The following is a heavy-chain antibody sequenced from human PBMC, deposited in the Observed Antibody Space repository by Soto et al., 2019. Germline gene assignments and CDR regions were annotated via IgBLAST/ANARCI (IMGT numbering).Heavy chain of an antibody. CDR3: ARDKRPEAGPDY. V-gene: IGHV3-48*01. CDR1: GFTFSSYS. D-gene: IGHD6-19*01. CDR2: ISSSSTI. J-gene: IGHJ4*02. Sequence: GGSLRLSCAASGFTFSSYSMNWVRQAPGKGLEWVSYISSSSTIYYADSVKGRFTISRDNAKNSLYLQMNSLRAEDTAVYYCARDKRPEAGPDYWGQGTLVTVSS.